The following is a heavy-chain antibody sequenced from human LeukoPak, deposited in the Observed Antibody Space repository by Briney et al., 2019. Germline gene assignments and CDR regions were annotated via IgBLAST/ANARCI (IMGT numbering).Heavy chain of an antibody. Sequence: GGSLRLSCAASGFTFSSYAMSWVRQAPGKGLEWVSAISGSSGSTYYADSVKGRFTISRDNSQNTLCLQMSSLRAEATAVYYCSKRKDYFDYWGQGRLVTVSS. CDR1: GFTFSSYA. V-gene: IGHV3-23*01. CDR2: ISGSSGST. J-gene: IGHJ4*02. CDR3: SKRKDYFDY.